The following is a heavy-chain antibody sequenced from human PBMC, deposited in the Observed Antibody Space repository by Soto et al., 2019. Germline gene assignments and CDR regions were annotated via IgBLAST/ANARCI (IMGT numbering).Heavy chain of an antibody. CDR1: GGSIYKGDYV. J-gene: IGHJ5*02. D-gene: IGHD3-10*01. CDR2: LYDTGTS. V-gene: IGHV4-30-4*01. Sequence: SETLSLTCTVSGGSIYKGDYVWSWIRQAPGKGLEWIGSLYDTGTSYKNSSLKSRLTISGDTSRNQFSLKLTSLTAADTATYYCAGSLTLLRGVYGYFDPWGQGTQVTVSS. CDR3: AGSLTLLRGVYGYFDP.